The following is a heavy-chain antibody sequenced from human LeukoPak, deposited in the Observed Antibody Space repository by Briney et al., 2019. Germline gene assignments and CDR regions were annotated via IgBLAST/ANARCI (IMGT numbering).Heavy chain of an antibody. V-gene: IGHV4-39*01. CDR2: IYYSGST. J-gene: IGHJ4*02. Sequence: SETLSLTCTASGGSISSSSYYWGWIRQPPGKGLEWIGSIYYSGSTYYNPSLKSRVTISVDTSKNQFSLKLSSVTAADTAVYYCAILEYSSSSHDYWGQGTLVTVSS. CDR1: GGSISSSSYY. CDR3: AILEYSSSSHDY. D-gene: IGHD6-6*01.